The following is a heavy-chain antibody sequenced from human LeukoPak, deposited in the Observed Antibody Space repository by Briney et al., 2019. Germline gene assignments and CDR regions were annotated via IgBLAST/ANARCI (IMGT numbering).Heavy chain of an antibody. CDR3: ARVVYNYDSSGYSYYFDY. D-gene: IGHD3-22*01. Sequence: ASVKVSCKASGHTFTSYDINWVRQATGQGLEWMGWMNPNSGNTGYAQKFQGRVTMTRNTSISTAYMELSSLRSEDTAVYYCARVVYNYDSSGYSYYFDYWGQGTLVTVSS. J-gene: IGHJ4*02. CDR1: GHTFTSYD. V-gene: IGHV1-8*01. CDR2: MNPNSGNT.